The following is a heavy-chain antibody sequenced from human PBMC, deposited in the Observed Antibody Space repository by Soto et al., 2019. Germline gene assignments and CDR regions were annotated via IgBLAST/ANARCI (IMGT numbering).Heavy chain of an antibody. D-gene: IGHD6-13*01. CDR3: AKEGDITAAFDY. Sequence: GGSLRLSCAASGFSVNSSYMSWVRQAPGKGLEWVSVILSGGSTYYADSVKGRFTISRDNSKNTLYLQMNSLRAEDTAVYYCAKEGDITAAFDYWGQGTLVTVSS. J-gene: IGHJ4*02. CDR1: GFSVNSSY. CDR2: ILSGGST. V-gene: IGHV3-53*01.